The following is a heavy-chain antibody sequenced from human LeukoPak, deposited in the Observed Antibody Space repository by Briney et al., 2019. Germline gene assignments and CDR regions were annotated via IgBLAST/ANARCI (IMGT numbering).Heavy chain of an antibody. J-gene: IGHJ3*01. Sequence: ASVKVSCKASGYTFTGYHVHWVRQAPGQGLEWMGWINPNSGGTNYAQKFQGRVTMTRDTSISTAYMEPSRLRSDDTAVYYCAMLNWNDLPYWGQGTMVTVSS. V-gene: IGHV1-2*02. D-gene: IGHD1-1*01. CDR1: GYTFTGYH. CDR3: AMLNWNDLPY. CDR2: INPNSGGT.